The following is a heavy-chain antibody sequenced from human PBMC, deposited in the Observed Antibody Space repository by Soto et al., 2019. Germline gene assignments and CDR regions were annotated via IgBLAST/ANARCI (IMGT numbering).Heavy chain of an antibody. V-gene: IGHV1-8*01. J-gene: IGHJ3*01. CDR1: GYTFTSYD. CDR3: ARGIN. Sequence: QVQLEQSGAEVKRPVASVRVSCKASGYTFTSYDINWVRQSTGQGLEWLGWMNPNSGNTGYAQKFQGRITLTRSTSTSTAYMELTSLRSEETAVYYCARGINWGQGTMVTVSS. CDR2: MNPNSGNT.